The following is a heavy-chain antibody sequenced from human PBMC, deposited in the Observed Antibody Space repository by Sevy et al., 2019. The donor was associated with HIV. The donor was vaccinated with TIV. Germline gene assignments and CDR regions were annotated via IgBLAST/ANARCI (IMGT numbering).Heavy chain of an antibody. D-gene: IGHD1-1*01. CDR2: ISFSSNYI. CDR3: AREDSKNWRYFDY. CDR1: GFTFSSYT. J-gene: IGHJ4*02. Sequence: GGSLRLSCAAAGFTFSSYTMNWVRQAPGKGLEWVASISFSSNYIYYTDSLKGRFTISRDNAKNSLYLQMNSLRAEDTAVYYCAREDSKNWRYFDYWGQGPLVTVSS. V-gene: IGHV3-21*01.